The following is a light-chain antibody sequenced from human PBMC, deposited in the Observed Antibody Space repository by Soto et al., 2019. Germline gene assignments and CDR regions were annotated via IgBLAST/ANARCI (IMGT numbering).Light chain of an antibody. CDR3: QQRNLWPRT. Sequence: EIVLTQSPATLSLSPGERATLSCGASQSISTDLAWYQQKPGQAPRLLIYDASNRAPGIPARFSGSGSGTDFTLTISSLEPEDFAVYYCQQRNLWPRTFGQGTK. V-gene: IGKV3-11*01. CDR2: DAS. CDR1: QSISTD. J-gene: IGKJ1*01.